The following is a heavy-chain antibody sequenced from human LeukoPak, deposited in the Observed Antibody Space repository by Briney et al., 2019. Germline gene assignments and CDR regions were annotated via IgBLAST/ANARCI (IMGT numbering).Heavy chain of an antibody. CDR2: IKQDGSEK. V-gene: IGHV3-7*01. Sequence: GGSLRLSCAASGFTFSGSWMSWVRQAPGKGLEWVANIKQDGSEKYYADSVKGRFTISRDNSKNTLYLQKNSLRVEDTAVYYCARESYYYDSSGYFQNQYYFDYWGQGTLVTVSS. CDR3: ARESYYYDSSGYFQNQYYFDY. J-gene: IGHJ4*02. CDR1: GFTFSGSW. D-gene: IGHD3-22*01.